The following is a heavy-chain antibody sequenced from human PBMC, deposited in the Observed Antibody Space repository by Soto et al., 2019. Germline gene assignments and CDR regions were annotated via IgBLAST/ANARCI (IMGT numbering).Heavy chain of an antibody. V-gene: IGHV4-4*02. CDR2: IYHSGST. CDR3: ASHNWNENYYYFGMDV. J-gene: IGHJ6*02. Sequence: QVQLQESGPGLVKPSGTLSLTCAVSGGSISSSNWWSWVRQPPGKGLEWIGEIYHSGSTNYNPSLKSRVPISVDKSKNQFSLKLSSVTAADTAVYYCASHNWNENYYYFGMDVWGQGTTVTVSS. D-gene: IGHD1-20*01. CDR1: GGSISSSNW.